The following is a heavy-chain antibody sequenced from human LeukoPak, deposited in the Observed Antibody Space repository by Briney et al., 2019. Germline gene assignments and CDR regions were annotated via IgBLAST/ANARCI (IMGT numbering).Heavy chain of an antibody. J-gene: IGHJ4*02. CDR3: ARSRLSRYYFDY. CDR2: IKQDGSEK. CDR1: GFTFSSYW. V-gene: IGHV3-7*03. Sequence: GGSLRLSCAASGFTFSSYWMSWVRQAPGKGLEWVANIKQDGSEKYYVDSVRGRFTISRDNAKNSLYLQMNSPRAEDTAVYYCARSRLSRYYFDYWGQGTLVTVSS.